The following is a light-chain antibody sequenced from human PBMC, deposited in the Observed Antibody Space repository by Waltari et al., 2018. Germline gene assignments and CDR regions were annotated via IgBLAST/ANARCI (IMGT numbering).Light chain of an antibody. V-gene: IGLV3-21*01. CDR3: QVWDANTDPGV. CDR1: NIESKS. J-gene: IGLJ1*01. CDR2: YDN. Sequence: VLTQPPSVSVAPGETARITCGGNNIESKSVHWYRQRPGQAPVVVISYDNDRAAGITERFSGSNSGNTATLTISRVEAGDEADYYCQVWDANTDPGVFGTGTEVTVL.